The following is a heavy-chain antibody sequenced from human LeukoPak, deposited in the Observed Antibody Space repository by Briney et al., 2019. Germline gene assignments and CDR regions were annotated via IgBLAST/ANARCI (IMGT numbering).Heavy chain of an antibody. Sequence: GGSLRLSCAASGFTFSSYGMHWVRQAPGKGLEWVAVIWYDGSNKYYADSVKGRFIISRDNSKNTLYLQMNSLRAEDTAVYYCARDCSSTSCYSHGFDYWGQRTLVTVSS. V-gene: IGHV3-33*01. CDR1: GFTFSSYG. CDR3: ARDCSSTSCYSHGFDY. J-gene: IGHJ4*02. D-gene: IGHD2-2*01. CDR2: IWYDGSNK.